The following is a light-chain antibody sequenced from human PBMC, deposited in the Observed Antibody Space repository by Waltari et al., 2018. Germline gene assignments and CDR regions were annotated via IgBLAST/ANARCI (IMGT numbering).Light chain of an antibody. CDR3: SSFTTSSTLVV. J-gene: IGLJ2*01. V-gene: IGLV2-14*03. CDR2: DVS. Sequence: QSALTQPASVSGSPGQSITISCPVPSSDIGDFNSVSWYQQYPGRAPQLILSDVSLRPSGVSDRFSGSKSGNTASLTISALQADDEADYYCSSFTTSSTLVVFGGGTKLTVL. CDR1: SSDIGDFNS.